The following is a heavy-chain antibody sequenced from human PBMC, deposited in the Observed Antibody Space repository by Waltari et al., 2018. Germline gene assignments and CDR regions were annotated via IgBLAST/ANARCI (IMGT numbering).Heavy chain of an antibody. J-gene: IGHJ4*02. D-gene: IGHD2-15*01. CDR3: AGGCSGGSCYLDY. Sequence: QVQLQESGPGLVKPSETLSLTCAVSGYSISSGYYWGWIRQPPGKGLEWIGRIYHSGRTGYNPSPKSRVTISGDTSKNPFSLKLSSVTGADPAVYYCAGGCSGGSCYLDYWGQGTLVTVSS. CDR2: IYHSGRT. V-gene: IGHV4-38-2*01. CDR1: GYSISSGYY.